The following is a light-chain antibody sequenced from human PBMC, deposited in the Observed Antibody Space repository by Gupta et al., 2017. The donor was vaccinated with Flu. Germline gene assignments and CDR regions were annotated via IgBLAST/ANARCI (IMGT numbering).Light chain of an antibody. CDR2: GAS. V-gene: IGKV3-20*01. J-gene: IGKJ2*01. CDR1: QSVSNNY. Sequence: EIVLTQSTSTLSLSPGERATLSCRASQSVSNNYLAWYQQKTGQAPRLLIQGASTRATGIPDRFSGSGSGTDFTLTISRLEPEDFAVFYCQQYGSSPYTFGQGTRLEIK. CDR3: QQYGSSPYT.